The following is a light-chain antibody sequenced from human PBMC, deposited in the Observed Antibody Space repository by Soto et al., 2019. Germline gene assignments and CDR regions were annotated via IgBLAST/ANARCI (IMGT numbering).Light chain of an antibody. CDR3: QQRSKWPPEVT. Sequence: EIVLTQSPATLSLSPGERATLSCRASQSVSRYLAWYQQKPGQAPRLLIYDASNRATGISARFSGSGSVTDFTLTISSLESEDFAVYYCQQRSKWPPEVTFGQGTRLEIK. J-gene: IGKJ5*01. CDR2: DAS. CDR1: QSVSRY. V-gene: IGKV3-11*01.